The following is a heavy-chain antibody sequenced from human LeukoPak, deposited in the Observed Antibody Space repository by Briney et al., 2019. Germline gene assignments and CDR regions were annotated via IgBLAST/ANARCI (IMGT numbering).Heavy chain of an antibody. J-gene: IGHJ3*02. CDR1: GGSISSYY. CDR3: ARHWGDSPNHSDDLYAFDI. Sequence: SETLSLTCTVSGGSISSYYWSWIRQPPGKGLEWIGYIYYSGNNKYNPSLKSRATISVDTSKNQFSLKLSSVTAADTAVYYCARHWGDSPNHSDDLYAFDIWGQGTMVTVSS. CDR2: IYYSGNN. D-gene: IGHD1-14*01. V-gene: IGHV4-59*01.